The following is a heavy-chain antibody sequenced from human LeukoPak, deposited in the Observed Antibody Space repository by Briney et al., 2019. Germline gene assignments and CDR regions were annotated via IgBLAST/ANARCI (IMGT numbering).Heavy chain of an antibody. CDR3: ARDYPPYSSGWYDDYYYGMDV. J-gene: IGHJ6*02. V-gene: IGHV3-48*03. Sequence: GSLRLSCAASGFTFRSYEMTSGRQAPGNGLEGVSYISSSGSTIYYANAVKARFTISRDNAKNSLYLRMNSLRAEDTAVYYCARDYPPYSSGWYDDYYYGMDVWGQGTTVTVSS. D-gene: IGHD6-19*01. CDR2: ISSSGSTI. CDR1: GFTFRSYE.